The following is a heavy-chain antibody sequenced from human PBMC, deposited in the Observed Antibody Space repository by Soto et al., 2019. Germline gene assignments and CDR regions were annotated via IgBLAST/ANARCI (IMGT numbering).Heavy chain of an antibody. CDR2: IYYGGSS. D-gene: IGHD1-26*01. CDR1: GGSISSGSYH. J-gene: IGHJ4*02. V-gene: IGHV4-31*03. CDR3: ARVEGSSYYFRHDC. Sequence: PSATRSLTCTVSGGSISSGSYHWSWIRQHPGKGLEWIGNIYYGGSSYYNPSLKSRATISIDTSKDQFSLRLGSVTAADTAVYYCARVEGSSYYFRHDCWGRGTLVTVSS.